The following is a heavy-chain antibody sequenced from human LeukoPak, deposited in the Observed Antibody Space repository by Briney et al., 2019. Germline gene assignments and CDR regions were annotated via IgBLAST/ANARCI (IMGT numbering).Heavy chain of an antibody. Sequence: PGGSLRLSCAASGFTFSSYAMSWVRQAPGKGLEWVSAISGSGGSTYYADSVKGRFTISRDNSKNTLYLQMNSLRAEDTAVYYCAKDVSWYSSSYDAFDIWGQGTMVTVSS. CDR2: ISGSGGST. CDR1: GFTFSSYA. D-gene: IGHD6-13*01. J-gene: IGHJ3*02. CDR3: AKDVSWYSSSYDAFDI. V-gene: IGHV3-23*01.